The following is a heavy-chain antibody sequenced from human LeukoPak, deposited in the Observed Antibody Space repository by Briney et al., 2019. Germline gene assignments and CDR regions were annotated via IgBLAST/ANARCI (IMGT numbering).Heavy chain of an antibody. CDR3: VRVRTGSISDH. J-gene: IGHJ4*02. V-gene: IGHV4-39*07. D-gene: IGHD2-8*02. CDR1: GGSISSTSYY. Sequence: SETLSLTYNVSGGSISSTSYYWGWIRQPPGKGLEWLGNIYYTGTTYYNPSLRSRVTVSRDTSKNQFSLNLNSVTAADTAVYYCVRVRTGSISDHWGQGILVIVSS. CDR2: IYYTGTT.